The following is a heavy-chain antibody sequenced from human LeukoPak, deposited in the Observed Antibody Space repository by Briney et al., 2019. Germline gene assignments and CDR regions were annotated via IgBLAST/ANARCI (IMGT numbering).Heavy chain of an antibody. CDR3: ARVVLYYDFWSAYFHD. D-gene: IGHD3-3*01. Sequence: GGSLRLSCSASGFTFSTFPMRWVRQAPGKGLEYFSAISRNGDTTYYADSVKGRFTLSRDNSKNTLYLQMNSLRAEDTAVYYCARVVLYYDFWSAYFHDWGQGTLVTVSS. CDR1: GFTFSTFP. V-gene: IGHV3-64*04. J-gene: IGHJ4*02. CDR2: ISRNGDTT.